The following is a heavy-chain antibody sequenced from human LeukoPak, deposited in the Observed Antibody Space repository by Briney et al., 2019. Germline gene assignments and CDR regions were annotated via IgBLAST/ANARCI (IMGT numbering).Heavy chain of an antibody. CDR1: GSNSA. CDR2: ITDSGGHT. D-gene: IGHD2-2*01. J-gene: IGHJ5*02. CDR3: ATVGGPCSSPNCYAWFDH. V-gene: IGHV3-23*01. Sequence: GRSLRLSCAASGSNSAMTWVRQAPGKGLDWVSIITDSGGHTFYADSVKGRFTISRDESKNTLYLQMNSLRADDTAVYYCATVGGPCSSPNCYAWFDHWGRGTLVTVSS.